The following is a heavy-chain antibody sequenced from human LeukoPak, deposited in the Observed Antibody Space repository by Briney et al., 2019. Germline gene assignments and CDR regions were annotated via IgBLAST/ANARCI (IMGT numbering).Heavy chain of an antibody. J-gene: IGHJ4*02. V-gene: IGHV1-8*03. CDR3: ARELTSRLLDY. CDR1: GYTFTNYD. Sequence: GASVNVSCKASGYTFTNYDINWVRQATGQGLEWMGWMNPSSGNTGYAQKFQGRVTITRNTSISTAYMELSSLRSEDTAVYYCARELTSRLLDYWGQGTLVTVSS. D-gene: IGHD2/OR15-2a*01. CDR2: MNPSSGNT.